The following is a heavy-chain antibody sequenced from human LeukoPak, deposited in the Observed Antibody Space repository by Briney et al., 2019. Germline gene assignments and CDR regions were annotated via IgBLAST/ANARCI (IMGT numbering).Heavy chain of an antibody. Sequence: GESLKISCKGSGYSFTNYWIVWVRQMPGKGLEWMGIIYPGDSDTRYSSSFQGQVTISADKSISTAYLQWSSLKASDSAMYYCARRVGGWSYEFDYWGQGTLVTVS. CDR1: GYSFTNYW. CDR3: ARRVGGWSYEFDY. CDR2: IYPGDSDT. D-gene: IGHD6-19*01. V-gene: IGHV5-51*01. J-gene: IGHJ4*02.